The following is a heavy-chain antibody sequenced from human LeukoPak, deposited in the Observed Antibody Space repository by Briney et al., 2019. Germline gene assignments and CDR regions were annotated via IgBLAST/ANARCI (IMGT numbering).Heavy chain of an antibody. CDR1: GFIFSNYA. CDR3: SKGRTVTGTLALDY. Sequence: GGSLRLSCAASGFIFSNYAMTWVRQAPGKGLEWVSAISGTSDNTYYADSVRGRFTISRDNSKNTLYLQVNSLRAEGTAIYYCSKGRTVTGTLALDYWGQGTLVTVSS. V-gene: IGHV3-23*01. CDR2: ISGTSDNT. D-gene: IGHD6-19*01. J-gene: IGHJ4*02.